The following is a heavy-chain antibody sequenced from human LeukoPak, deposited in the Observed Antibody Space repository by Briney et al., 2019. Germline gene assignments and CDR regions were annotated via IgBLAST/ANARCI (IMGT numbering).Heavy chain of an antibody. CDR2: ISYDGSSK. J-gene: IGHJ4*02. CDR3: ARDMGYEGY. Sequence: PGGSLRLSCAASGFTFSSYAMHWVRQAPGKGLEWVAVISYDGSSKYYADSVKGRFTISRDNSKNTLYLQMNSLRAEDTAVYYCARDMGYEGYWGQGTLVTVSS. V-gene: IGHV3-30-3*01. D-gene: IGHD3-3*01. CDR1: GFTFSSYA.